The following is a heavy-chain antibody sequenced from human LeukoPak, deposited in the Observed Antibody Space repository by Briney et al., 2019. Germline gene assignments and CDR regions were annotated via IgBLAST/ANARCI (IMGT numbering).Heavy chain of an antibody. CDR1: SGSISSYY. Sequence: SETLSLTCTVSSGSISSYYWSWIRQTPGKGLEWIGYVSHSGSPYYNPSLKSRVTISLDRSKNLFSLRLNSVTAADTAVYYCARVGWTTSNPSHDAFDLWGQGAMVAVSS. V-gene: IGHV4-59*12. CDR3: ARVGWTTSNPSHDAFDL. J-gene: IGHJ3*01. CDR2: VSHSGSP. D-gene: IGHD1-1*01.